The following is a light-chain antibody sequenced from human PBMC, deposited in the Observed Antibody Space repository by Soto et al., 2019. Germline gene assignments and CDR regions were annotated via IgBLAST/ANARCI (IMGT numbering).Light chain of an antibody. CDR2: GAS. CDR1: QSVSSNY. J-gene: IGKJ2*01. V-gene: IGKV3-20*01. CDR3: QQYGRSPMFT. Sequence: EIVLTQAPGTLSLSPGEIATLSCRASQSVSSNYLAWYQQKPGQAPRLLIYGASRGAAGIPDRFSGSGSGTYFTLTISRLEPEDVAVYFCQQYGRSPMFTFGQGTKLEIK.